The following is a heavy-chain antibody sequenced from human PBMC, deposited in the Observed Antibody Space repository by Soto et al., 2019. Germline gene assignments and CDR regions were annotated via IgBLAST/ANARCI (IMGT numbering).Heavy chain of an antibody. CDR1: GGSISSGDYY. J-gene: IGHJ4*02. CDR2: IYYSGST. D-gene: IGHD1-7*01. Sequence: SETLSLTCTVSGGSISSGDYYWSWIRQPPGKGLEWIGYIYYSGSTYYNPSLKSRVTISVDTSKNQFSLKLSSVTAADTAVYYCARADNWNWGEECYFDYWGQGTLVTVSS. V-gene: IGHV4-30-4*01. CDR3: ARADNWNWGEECYFDY.